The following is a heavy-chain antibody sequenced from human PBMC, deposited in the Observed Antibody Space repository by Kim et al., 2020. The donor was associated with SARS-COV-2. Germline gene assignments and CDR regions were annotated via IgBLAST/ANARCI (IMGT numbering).Heavy chain of an antibody. CDR2: ISGSGASR. CDR3: AREVATTPDAFDI. CDR1: GFTFTTYA. V-gene: IGHV3-48*03. Sequence: GGSLRLSCAVSGFTFTTYAMNWVRQAPGKGLEWVSYISGSGASRQYADSVKGRFTISRDNSKNSLYLQMNSLRAEDTAFYYCAREVATTPDAFDIWGQGTLVTVSS. D-gene: IGHD5-12*01. J-gene: IGHJ3*02.